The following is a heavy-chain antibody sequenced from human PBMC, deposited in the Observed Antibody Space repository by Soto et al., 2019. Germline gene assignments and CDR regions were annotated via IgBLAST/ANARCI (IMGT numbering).Heavy chain of an antibody. CDR3: ARPYSTSKYYYYGLDV. J-gene: IGHJ6*02. D-gene: IGHD6-6*01. V-gene: IGHV5-10-1*01. Sequence: GESLKISCKGSGYSFTNYWINWVRQMPGRGLEWVGRIDPSGSDANYSPSFEGHVTFSADKSISTAYLQWSSLKASDTASHYCARPYSTSKYYYYGLDVWGQGTTVTVSS. CDR2: IDPSGSDA. CDR1: GYSFTNYW.